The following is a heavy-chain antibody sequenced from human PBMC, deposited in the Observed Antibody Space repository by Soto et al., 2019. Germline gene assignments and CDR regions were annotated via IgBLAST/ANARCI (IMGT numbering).Heavy chain of an antibody. Sequence: ASVKVSCKASGYTFTSYGISWVRQAPGQGLEWMGWISACNGNTNYAQKLQGRVTMTTDTSTSTAYMELRSLRSDDTAVYYCARVPDYDFWSGYYFGPYWGQGTLVTVSS. V-gene: IGHV1-18*01. J-gene: IGHJ4*02. CDR1: GYTFTSYG. D-gene: IGHD3-3*01. CDR3: ARVPDYDFWSGYYFGPY. CDR2: ISACNGNT.